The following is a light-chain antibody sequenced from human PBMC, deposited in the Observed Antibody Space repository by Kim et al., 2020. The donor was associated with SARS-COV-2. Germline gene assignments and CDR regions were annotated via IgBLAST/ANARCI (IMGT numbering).Light chain of an antibody. CDR2: DAS. V-gene: IGKV1-33*01. Sequence: SASVGERVTITCQASQDIKKSLNWFHHKPGKAPKVLISDASNLETGVPSRFTASASGTHFTFSVNSLQPDDVGTYFCQQYDNLPYTFGQGTKLEIK. J-gene: IGKJ2*01. CDR1: QDIKKS. CDR3: QQYDNLPYT.